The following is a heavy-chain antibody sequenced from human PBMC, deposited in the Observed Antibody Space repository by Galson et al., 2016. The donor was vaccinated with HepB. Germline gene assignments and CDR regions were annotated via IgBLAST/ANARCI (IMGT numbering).Heavy chain of an antibody. D-gene: IGHD6-19*01. Sequence: SLRLSCAASGFTFSDYYMNWIRQAPGRGLEWVSYISSSGSTVYYADSVKGRFTISRDNARNSLYLQMNNLRADDTAFYYCARDRRGLAVAPDYWGQGTLVTVSS. CDR3: ARDRRGLAVAPDY. CDR2: ISSSGSTV. J-gene: IGHJ4*02. CDR1: GFTFSDYY. V-gene: IGHV3-11*01.